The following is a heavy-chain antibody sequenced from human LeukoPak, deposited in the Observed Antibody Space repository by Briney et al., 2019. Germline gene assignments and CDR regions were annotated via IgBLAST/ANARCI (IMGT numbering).Heavy chain of an antibody. CDR3: AKNRRYSYGYADY. J-gene: IGHJ4*02. CDR2: TSGSGGST. V-gene: IGHV3-23*01. D-gene: IGHD5-18*01. Sequence: GGSLRLSCAASGFTFSSYAMSWVRQAPGKGLEWVSATSGSGGSTYYADSVKGRFTISRGNSKNTLYLQMNSLRAEDTAVYYCAKNRRYSYGYADYWGQGTLVTVSS. CDR1: GFTFSSYA.